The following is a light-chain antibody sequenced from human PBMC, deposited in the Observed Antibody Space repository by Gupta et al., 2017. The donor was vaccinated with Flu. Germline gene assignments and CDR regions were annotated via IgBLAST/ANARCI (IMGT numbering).Light chain of an antibody. CDR2: GAS. CDR3: HQYGSSRA. Sequence: PDTLSLSPGERATVSCRASLSISTTYLAWYQQKPGQAPRLLIYGASSRATGISERFSGSGSGTDFTLTISRLEPEDFAVYYCHQYGSSRAFGQGTKVEI. CDR1: LSISTTY. J-gene: IGKJ1*01. V-gene: IGKV3-20*01.